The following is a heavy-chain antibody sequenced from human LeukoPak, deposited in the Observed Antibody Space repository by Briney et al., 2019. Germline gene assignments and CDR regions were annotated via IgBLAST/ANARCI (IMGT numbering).Heavy chain of an antibody. Sequence: PSQTLSLTCTVSGGSMSSGNYYWTWIRQPAGKGLEWIGRIYSIGSANYNPSFNSQVTISVATSKNQVSLKLSSVTAADTAMYYCARGGGGTTSLNYWGPGTQVTVSS. V-gene: IGHV4-61*02. CDR1: GGSMSSGNYY. D-gene: IGHD2-2*01. CDR2: IYSIGSA. CDR3: ARGGGGTTSLNY. J-gene: IGHJ4*02.